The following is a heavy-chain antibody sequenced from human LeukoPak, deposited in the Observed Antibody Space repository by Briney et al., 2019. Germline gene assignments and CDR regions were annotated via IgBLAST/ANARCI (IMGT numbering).Heavy chain of an antibody. Sequence: GGSLRLSCAASGFTFSSYGMHWVRQAPGKGLERVAVIWYDGSNKYYADSVKGRFTISRDNSKNTLYLQMNSLRAEDTAVYYCARVTVATIPYYYGMDVWGQGTTVTVSS. D-gene: IGHD5-12*01. CDR2: IWYDGSNK. J-gene: IGHJ6*02. CDR1: GFTFSSYG. V-gene: IGHV3-33*01. CDR3: ARVTVATIPYYYGMDV.